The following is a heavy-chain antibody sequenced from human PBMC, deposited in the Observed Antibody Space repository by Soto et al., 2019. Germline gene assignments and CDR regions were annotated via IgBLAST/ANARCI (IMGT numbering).Heavy chain of an antibody. Sequence: PSETLSLTCTVSGGSISSYYWSWIRQPAGEGLEWIGRIYTRGSSNFNPSLKSRVTMSVDTSKNQFSLKLSSVTAADTAVYYCARDRAAMAADPYYFDYWGQGTLVTVSS. D-gene: IGHD5-18*01. CDR1: GGSISSYY. V-gene: IGHV4-4*07. CDR3: ARDRAAMAADPYYFDY. CDR2: IYTRGSS. J-gene: IGHJ4*02.